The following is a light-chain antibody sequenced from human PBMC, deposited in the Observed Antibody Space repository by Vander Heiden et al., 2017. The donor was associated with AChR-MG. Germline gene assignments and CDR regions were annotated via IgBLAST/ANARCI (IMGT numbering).Light chain of an antibody. Sequence: IQMTQSPSSLSASVGDRVTITCQASQDISNYLNWYQQKPGKAPKLLIYDASNLETGVPSRFSGSGSGTDFTFTISSLQPEDIATYYCQQDDNLRFTFGHGTKVDIK. J-gene: IGKJ3*01. V-gene: IGKV1-33*01. CDR1: QDISNY. CDR2: DAS. CDR3: QQDDNLRFT.